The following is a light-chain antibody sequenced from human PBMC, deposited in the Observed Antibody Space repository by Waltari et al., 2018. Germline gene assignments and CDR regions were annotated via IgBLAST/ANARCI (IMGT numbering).Light chain of an antibody. CDR2: DTS. Sequence: EIVMTQSPATLSVSPGERATLSCRASQGVSSKLAWYQQKPGQPPRLLLYDTSVRAAVIPARFSGSGSGTEFTLTISSLQSDDFAVYYCQQYNNWPPWTFGQGTKVEIK. J-gene: IGKJ1*01. CDR3: QQYNNWPPWT. V-gene: IGKV3-15*01. CDR1: QGVSSK.